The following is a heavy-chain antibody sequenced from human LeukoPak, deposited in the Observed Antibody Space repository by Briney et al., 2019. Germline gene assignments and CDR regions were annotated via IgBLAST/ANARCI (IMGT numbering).Heavy chain of an antibody. D-gene: IGHD6-19*01. J-gene: IGHJ4*02. Sequence: SETLSLTCTVSGHSISSGYYWGWIRQPPGKGLEWIGSIYHSGYTYYSPSLKSRVTISVDTSKNQFSLKLNSVTAADTAVYYCARGTYSSDKYYAYWGQGTLVTVSS. CDR3: ARGTYSSDKYYAY. V-gene: IGHV4-38-2*02. CDR2: IYHSGYT. CDR1: GHSISSGYY.